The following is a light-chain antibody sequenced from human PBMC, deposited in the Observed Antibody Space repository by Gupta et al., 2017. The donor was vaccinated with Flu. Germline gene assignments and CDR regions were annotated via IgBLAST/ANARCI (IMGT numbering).Light chain of an antibody. CDR3: QQSYSTPRT. Sequence: DIHVTQSPSSLSASIGDRVTITCRASQSIRTYLNWYQQKPGKAPKLLIYAASSLQSEAPSRFSGSGSGTDFTLTISSLQPEDFATYYCQQSYSTPRTFGQGTKVEIK. J-gene: IGKJ1*01. V-gene: IGKV1-39*01. CDR1: QSIRTY. CDR2: AAS.